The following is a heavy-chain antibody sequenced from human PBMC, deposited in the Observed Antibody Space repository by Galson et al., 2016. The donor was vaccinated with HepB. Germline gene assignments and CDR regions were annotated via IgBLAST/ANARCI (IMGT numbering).Heavy chain of an antibody. V-gene: IGHV4-59*01. CDR2: ISNSGST. Sequence: SETLSLTCTVSGGSISSYYWSWIRKPPGKGLEWISYISNSGSTNYNPSLNSRVTVSVDTSKNHPSPKLSSVTAQDTAVYSCAKGGAPRPGYWGQGTLVTVSS. CDR3: AKGGAPRPGY. D-gene: IGHD6-6*01. J-gene: IGHJ4*02. CDR1: GGSISSYY.